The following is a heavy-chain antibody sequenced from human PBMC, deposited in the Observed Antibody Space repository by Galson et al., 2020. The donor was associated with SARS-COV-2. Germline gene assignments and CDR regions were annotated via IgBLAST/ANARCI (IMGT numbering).Heavy chain of an antibody. J-gene: IGHJ4*02. CDR1: GFIFSSYA. CDR2: ISGTGGST. CDR3: AKDLYADDF. Sequence: GESLKISCAASGFIFSSYAMSWVRQAPGKGLEWVSGISGTGGSTYYADSVKGRFTISRDNFENTLYLQMNSLSAEDTAVYYCAKDLYADDFWGQRTLVTVSS. D-gene: IGHD2-2*01. V-gene: IGHV3-23*01.